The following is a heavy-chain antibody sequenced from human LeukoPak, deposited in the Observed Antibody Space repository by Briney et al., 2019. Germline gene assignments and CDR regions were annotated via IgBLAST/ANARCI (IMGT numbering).Heavy chain of an antibody. D-gene: IGHD5-18*01. CDR2: IFGSGGSP. CDR1: GFTFGSHA. J-gene: IGHJ4*02. Sequence: TGGSLRLSCEASGFTFGSHAMYWVRQAPGKGLEWVADIFGSGGSPHYADPVKGRFTISRDNSPDTVYLQINSLRAEDTAVYYCGKTAGGYSSGQKPVWPFEYWGQGTLVTVSS. CDR3: GKTAGGYSSGQKPVWPFEY. V-gene: IGHV3-23*01.